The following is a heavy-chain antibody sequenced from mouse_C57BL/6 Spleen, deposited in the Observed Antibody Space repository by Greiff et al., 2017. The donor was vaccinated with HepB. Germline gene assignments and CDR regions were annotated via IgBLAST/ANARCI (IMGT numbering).Heavy chain of an antibody. CDR2: IDPSDSYT. V-gene: IGHV1-69*01. CDR1: GYTFTSYW. Sequence: VQLQQPGAELVMPGASVKLSCKASGYTFTSYWMHWVKQRPGQGLEWIGEIDPSDSYTNYNQKFKGKSTLTVDKSSSTAYMQLSSLTSEDSAVYYCARTRSNYFDYWGQGTTLTVSS. CDR3: ARTRSNYFDY. J-gene: IGHJ2*01. D-gene: IGHD5-1*01.